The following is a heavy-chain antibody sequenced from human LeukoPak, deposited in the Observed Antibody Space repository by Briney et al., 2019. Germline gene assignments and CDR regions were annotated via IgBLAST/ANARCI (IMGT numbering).Heavy chain of an antibody. D-gene: IGHD6-19*01. CDR2: ISGSGGST. CDR3: AKVRAGQWSGASDI. V-gene: IGHV3-23*01. CDR1: GFTFSSYA. J-gene: IGHJ3*02. Sequence: GGSLRLSCAASGFTFSSYAMSWVRQAPGKGLEWVSSISGSGGSTYYADSVKGRFTISRDTSKNTLYLLMNSLRAEDTAVYYCAKVRAGQWSGASDIWGQGTMVTVSS.